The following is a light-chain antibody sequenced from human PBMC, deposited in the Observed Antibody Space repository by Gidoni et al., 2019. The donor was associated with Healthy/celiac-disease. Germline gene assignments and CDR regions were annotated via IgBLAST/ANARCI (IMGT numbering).Light chain of an antibody. CDR2: CAS. V-gene: IGKV3-20*01. CDR3: QQYGSSPRT. J-gene: IGKJ1*01. CDR1: QSVSSSY. Sequence: EIVLTQSPGTLSLSPRERATLSCRARQSVSSSYLAWYQQKPGQAPRLLIYCASSRATGIPDRFSGSGSGTDFTLTISRLEPEDFAVYYCQQYGSSPRTFGQGTKVEIK.